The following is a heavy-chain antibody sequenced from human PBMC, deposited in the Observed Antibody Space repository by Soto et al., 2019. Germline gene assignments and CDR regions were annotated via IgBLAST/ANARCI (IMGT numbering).Heavy chain of an antibody. CDR2: IYYSGKT. Sequence: ETLSLTCSVSGGSISNSRDYWGWIRQPPGKGLERIATIYYSGKTYYNPSLKSRVTISVDTSKNQFSLKLSSVTAADTAVYYCSRQDCSGDACLHPNWGQGTLVTVSS. V-gene: IGHV4-39*03. CDR1: GGSISNSRDY. J-gene: IGHJ4*02. D-gene: IGHD2-15*01. CDR3: SRQDCSGDACLHPN.